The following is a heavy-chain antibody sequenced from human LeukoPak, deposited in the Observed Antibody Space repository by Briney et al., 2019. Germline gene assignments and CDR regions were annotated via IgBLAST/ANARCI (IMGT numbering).Heavy chain of an antibody. CDR2: INSDGSTT. V-gene: IGHV3-74*01. D-gene: IGHD3-22*01. Sequence: GGALTLSCAASGLTFSICWRHWVRQARGKGLVWVSRINSDGSTTNYADSVKGRFTISRDNAKNTLYLQMDGLRAEDTAVYYCARDYYASSGWFDYWGQGTLVTVSS. J-gene: IGHJ4*02. CDR3: ARDYYASSGWFDY. CDR1: GLTFSICW.